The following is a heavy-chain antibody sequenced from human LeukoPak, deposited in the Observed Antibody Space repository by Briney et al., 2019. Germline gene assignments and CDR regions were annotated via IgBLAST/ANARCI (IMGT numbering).Heavy chain of an antibody. V-gene: IGHV3-21*01. Sequence: SGGSLRLSCADSRFTFSSYSMNWVRQAPGKGLEWVSSISSGSSYIFYADSVKGRFTISRDNAKNSLYLQMNSLRAEDTAVYYCARGGTGATRDDTFDIWGQGTMVTVSS. CDR1: RFTFSSYS. D-gene: IGHD1-7*01. CDR3: ARGGTGATRDDTFDI. J-gene: IGHJ3*02. CDR2: ISSGSSYI.